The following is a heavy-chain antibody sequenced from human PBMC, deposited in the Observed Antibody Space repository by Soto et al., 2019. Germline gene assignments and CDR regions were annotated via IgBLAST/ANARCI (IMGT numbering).Heavy chain of an antibody. CDR2: IYYNGST. CDR3: ARTYYDFWSGYWRWFDP. Sequence: QVQLQESGPGLVKPSETLSLTCTVSGGSISGFYWSWIRQPPGKGLEWIGYIYYNGSTNYNPSLKSSVSISVDTPKNQFSLKLSSVTAADTAVYYCARTYYDFWSGYWRWFDPWGQGTLVTVSS. V-gene: IGHV4-59*01. D-gene: IGHD3-3*01. CDR1: GGSISGFY. J-gene: IGHJ5*02.